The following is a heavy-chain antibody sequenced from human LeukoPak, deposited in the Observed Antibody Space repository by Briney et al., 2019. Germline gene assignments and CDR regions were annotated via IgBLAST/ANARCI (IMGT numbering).Heavy chain of an antibody. CDR1: GYTFSRYY. Sequence: ASVKVSCKASGYTFSRYYIHWVRPAPGQGLEWMGWIDPNSGGTHYAQKIQGRVTVTRDSSITTVYMELSGLTYDDTAVYYCARNLGIAAMNYFDYWGQGTLVTVSS. CDR2: IDPNSGGT. CDR3: ARNLGIAAMNYFDY. D-gene: IGHD6-13*01. V-gene: IGHV1-2*02. J-gene: IGHJ4*02.